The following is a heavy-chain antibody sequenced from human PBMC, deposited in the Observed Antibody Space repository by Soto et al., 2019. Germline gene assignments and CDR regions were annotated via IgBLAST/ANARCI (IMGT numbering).Heavy chain of an antibody. CDR2: IYYSGST. J-gene: IGHJ6*03. CDR1: GGSISSYY. V-gene: IGHV4-59*08. D-gene: IGHD6-19*01. CDR3: ARYIAVADTYYYYMDV. Sequence: SETLSLTCTVSGGSISSYYWSWIRQPPGKGLEWIGYIYYSGSTNYNPSLKSRVTISVDTSKNQFSLKLSSVTAADTAVYYCARYIAVADTYYYYMDVWGKGTTVTVSS.